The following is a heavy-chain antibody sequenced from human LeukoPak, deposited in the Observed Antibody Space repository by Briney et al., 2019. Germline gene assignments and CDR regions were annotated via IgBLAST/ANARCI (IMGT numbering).Heavy chain of an antibody. CDR2: IWYDGSNK. CDR1: GFTFSSYG. V-gene: IGHV3-33*06. Sequence: GRSLRLSCAASGFTFSSYGMHWVRQAPGKGLEWVAVIWYDGSNKYYADSVNGRFTISRDNSKNTLYLQMNSLRAEDTAVYYCAKEMGYRNDYWGQGTLVTVSS. J-gene: IGHJ4*02. CDR3: AKEMGYRNDY. D-gene: IGHD5-12*01.